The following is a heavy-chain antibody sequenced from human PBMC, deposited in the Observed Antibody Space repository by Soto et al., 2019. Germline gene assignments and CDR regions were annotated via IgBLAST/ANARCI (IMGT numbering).Heavy chain of an antibody. Sequence: ASVNVSCEASGYTFTSYYMHWVRQAPGQGLEWMGIINPSGGSTSYAQKFQGRVTMTRDTSTSTVYMELSSLRSEDTAVYYCARDGIAAAGALYYYYGMDVWGQGTTVTVSS. CDR2: INPSGGST. CDR3: ARDGIAAAGALYYYYGMDV. D-gene: IGHD6-13*01. V-gene: IGHV1-46*01. J-gene: IGHJ6*02. CDR1: GYTFTSYY.